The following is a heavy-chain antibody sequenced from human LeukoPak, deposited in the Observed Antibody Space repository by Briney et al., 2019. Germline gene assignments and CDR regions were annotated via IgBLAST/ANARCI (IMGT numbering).Heavy chain of an antibody. CDR2: ISGSGGST. D-gene: IGHD3-3*01. CDR3: AKDRALDGVVHYFDY. V-gene: IGHV3-23*01. J-gene: IGHJ4*02. Sequence: GKSLRLSCAASGFTFSSYAMSWVRQAPGKGLEWVSAISGSGGSTYYADSVKGRFTISRDNSKNTLYLQMNSLRAEDTAVYYCAKDRALDGVVHYFDYWGQGTLVTVSS. CDR1: GFTFSSYA.